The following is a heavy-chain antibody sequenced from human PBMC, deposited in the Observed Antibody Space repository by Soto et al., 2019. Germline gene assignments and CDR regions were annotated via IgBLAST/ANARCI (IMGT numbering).Heavy chain of an antibody. CDR1: GFTFSNAW. CDR3: TTDGPSLWFGEPPGAFDI. J-gene: IGHJ3*02. D-gene: IGHD3-10*01. CDR2: IKSKTDGGTT. V-gene: IGHV3-15*01. Sequence: LGGSLRLSCAASGFTFSNAWMSWVRQAPGKGLEWVGRIKSKTDGGTTDYAAPVKGRFTISRDDSKNTLYLQMNSLKTEDTAVYYCTTDGPSLWFGEPPGAFDIWGQGTMVTVS.